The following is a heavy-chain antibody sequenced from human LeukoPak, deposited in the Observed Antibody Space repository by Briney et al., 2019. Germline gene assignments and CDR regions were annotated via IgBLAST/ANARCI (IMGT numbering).Heavy chain of an antibody. J-gene: IGHJ4*02. Sequence: GGSLRLSCAASGFTFSSYSMNWVRQTPGKGREWISYIRSSSNTIYYADSVTGRFDISRDNDKNSLYLQMDSLRAEDTAVYYCATGMWGYCSATSCPLDFWGQGTLVTVSS. CDR3: ATGMWGYCSATSCPLDF. V-gene: IGHV3-48*01. CDR2: IRSSSNTI. D-gene: IGHD2-2*01. CDR1: GFTFSSYS.